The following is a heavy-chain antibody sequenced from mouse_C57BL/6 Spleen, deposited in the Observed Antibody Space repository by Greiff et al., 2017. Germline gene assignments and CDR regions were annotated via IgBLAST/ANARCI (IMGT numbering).Heavy chain of an antibody. Sequence: EVKLMESGPGLVKPSQSLSLTCSVTGYSITSGYYWNWIRQFPGNKLEWMGYISYDGSNKYNPSLKNRISITRDTSKNQFFLKLNSVTTEDKATYYCARGRQLRLHFDYWGQGTTLTVSS. CDR3: ARGRQLRLHFDY. J-gene: IGHJ2*01. V-gene: IGHV3-6*01. D-gene: IGHD3-2*02. CDR1: GYSITSGYY. CDR2: ISYDGSN.